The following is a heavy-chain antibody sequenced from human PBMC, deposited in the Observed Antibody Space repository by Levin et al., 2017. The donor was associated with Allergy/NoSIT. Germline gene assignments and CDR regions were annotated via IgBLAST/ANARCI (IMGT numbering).Heavy chain of an antibody. CDR3: ARAPTPLEEDFWSGYSPYPYYFDY. CDR2: IYYSGST. CDR1: GGSISSYY. J-gene: IGHJ4*02. D-gene: IGHD3-3*01. V-gene: IGHV4-59*01. Sequence: SETLSLTCTVSGGSISSYYWSWIRQPPGKGLEWIGYIYYSGSTNYNPSLKSRVTISVDTSKNQFSLKLSSVTAADTAVYYCARAPTPLEEDFWSGYSPYPYYFDYWGQGTLVTVSS.